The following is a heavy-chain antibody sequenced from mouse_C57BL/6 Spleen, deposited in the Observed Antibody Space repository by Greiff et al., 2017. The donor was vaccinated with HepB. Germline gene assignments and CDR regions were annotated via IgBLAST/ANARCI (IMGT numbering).Heavy chain of an antibody. V-gene: IGHV3-6*01. CDR3: ARDPHAMDY. CDR2: ISYDGSN. Sequence: EVKLEESGPGLVKPSQSLSLTCSVTGYSITSGYYWNWIRQFPGNKLEWMGYISYDGSNNYNPSLKNRISITRDTSKHQFFLKLNSVTTEDTATYYCARDPHAMDYWGQGTSVTVSS. CDR1: GYSITSGYY. J-gene: IGHJ4*01.